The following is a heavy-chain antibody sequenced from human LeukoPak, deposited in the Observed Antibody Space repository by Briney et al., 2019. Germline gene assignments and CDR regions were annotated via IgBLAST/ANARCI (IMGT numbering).Heavy chain of an antibody. V-gene: IGHV1-18*01. D-gene: IGHD6-19*01. CDR1: NYTFTAYG. CDR2: IRSDNGKT. CDR3: ARDYSSGWYSVDY. Sequence: ASVKVSCKTFNYTFTAYGINWVRQAPGQGLEWMGWIRSDNGKTSYAQKLQGRVTLTTDTTTSTAYMELRSLRSDDTAIYYCARDYSSGWYSVDYWGQGTLITVSS. J-gene: IGHJ4*02.